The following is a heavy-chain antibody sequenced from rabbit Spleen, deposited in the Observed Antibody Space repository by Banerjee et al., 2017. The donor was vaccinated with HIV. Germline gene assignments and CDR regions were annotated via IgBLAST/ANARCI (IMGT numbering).Heavy chain of an antibody. V-gene: IGHV1S40*01. CDR2: IDSGSSGFT. D-gene: IGHD1-1*01. CDR1: GVSFSLSSY. Sequence: QSLEESGGDLVKPGASLTLTCTASGVSFSLSSYMCWVRQAPGKGLEWIACIDSGSSGFTYFVTWAIGRFTISKPSSTTVTLQMTSLTAADTATYFCARDTSSSFSSYGMDLWGPGTLVTVS. CDR3: ARDTSSSFSSYGMDL. J-gene: IGHJ6*01.